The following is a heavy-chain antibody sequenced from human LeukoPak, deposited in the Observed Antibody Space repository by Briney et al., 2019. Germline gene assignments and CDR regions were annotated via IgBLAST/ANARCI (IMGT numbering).Heavy chain of an antibody. V-gene: IGHV4-39*07. CDR2: IYYSGST. CDR1: GGSISSSSYY. J-gene: IGHJ4*02. CDR3: ARATAAPSSYFFDH. D-gene: IGHD6-25*01. Sequence: SETLSLTCTVSGGSISSSSYYWGWIRQPPGKGLEWIGSIYYSGSTYYNPSLKSRATISVDTSTNQFSLKLNSVIAADTAVYYCARATAAPSSYFFDHWGQGTLSPSPQ.